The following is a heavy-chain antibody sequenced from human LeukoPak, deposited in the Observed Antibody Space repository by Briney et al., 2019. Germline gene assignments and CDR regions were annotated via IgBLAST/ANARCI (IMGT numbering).Heavy chain of an antibody. CDR1: GGSISSSGYY. J-gene: IGHJ4*02. CDR2: MHYSGST. Sequence: PSETLSLTCTVSGGSISSSGYYWGWIRLPPGKGLECIGNMHYSGSTYYNPSLKSRVTISVDKSKNQFSLRLSSVTAADTAIYFCARRGSPHYYSDYWGQGTLVTVSS. CDR3: ARRGSPHYYSDY. V-gene: IGHV4-39*01. D-gene: IGHD3-16*01.